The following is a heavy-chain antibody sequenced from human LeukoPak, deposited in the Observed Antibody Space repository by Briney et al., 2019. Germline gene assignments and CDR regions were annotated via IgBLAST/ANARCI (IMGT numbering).Heavy chain of an antibody. CDR3: ARRNIRFLELDF. V-gene: IGHV1-8*02. CDR2: MNPNSGNT. J-gene: IGHJ4*02. CDR1: GGTFSSYA. D-gene: IGHD3-3*01. Sequence: SVKVSCKASGGTFSSYAISWVRQATGQGLEWMGWMNPNSGNTGYAQKLQGRVTMTRNTSIRTAYMELSGLRPEDTAVYYCARRNIRFLELDFWGQGTLVTVSS.